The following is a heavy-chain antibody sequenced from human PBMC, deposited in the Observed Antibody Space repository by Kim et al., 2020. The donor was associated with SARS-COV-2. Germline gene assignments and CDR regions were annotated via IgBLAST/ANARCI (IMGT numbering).Heavy chain of an antibody. CDR3: ARRLSYTYYYDY. Sequence: NYNPSLKSRGTISVDTSKNQFSLKLSSVTAADTAVYYCARRLSYTYYYDYWGQGTLVTVSS. D-gene: IGHD3-16*02. J-gene: IGHJ4*02. V-gene: IGHV4-59*08.